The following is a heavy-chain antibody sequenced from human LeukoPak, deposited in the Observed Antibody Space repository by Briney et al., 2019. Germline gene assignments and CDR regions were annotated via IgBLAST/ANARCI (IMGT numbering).Heavy chain of an antibody. Sequence: GGSLRLSCAASGFTFSNYAIHWVRQAPGKGLEWVAVISYDGSNKYYADSVRGRFTISRDNSKNTLYLQMNSLRAEDTAVYYCARGAGYYYMDVWGKGTTVTVSS. CDR3: ARGAGYYYMDV. D-gene: IGHD6-25*01. CDR1: GFTFSNYA. V-gene: IGHV3-30*04. J-gene: IGHJ6*03. CDR2: ISYDGSNK.